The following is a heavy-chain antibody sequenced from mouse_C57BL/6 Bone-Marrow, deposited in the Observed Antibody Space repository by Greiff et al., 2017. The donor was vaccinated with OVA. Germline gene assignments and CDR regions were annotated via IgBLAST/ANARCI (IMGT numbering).Heavy chain of an antibody. CDR3: ARAYYSNYEGFAY. V-gene: IGHV2-6*03. CDR1: GFSLTSYG. CDR2: IWSDGST. Sequence: VKLMESGPGLVAPSQSLSITCTVSGFSLTSYGVHWVRQPPGKGLEWLVVIWSDGSTTYNSALKSRLSISKDNSKSQVFLKMNSLQTDDTAMYYCARAYYSNYEGFAYWGQGTLVTVSA. D-gene: IGHD2-5*01. J-gene: IGHJ3*01.